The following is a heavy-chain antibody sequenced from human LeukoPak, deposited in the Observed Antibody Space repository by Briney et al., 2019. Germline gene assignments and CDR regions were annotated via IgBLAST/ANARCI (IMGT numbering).Heavy chain of an antibody. V-gene: IGHV1-69*13. D-gene: IGHD3-22*01. CDR2: IIPIFGTA. CDR3: AREYDSSGYYYGPPTT. Sequence: ASVTVSCKASGGTFSIYAISWVRQAPGQGLEWMGGIIPIFGTANYAQKFQGRVTITADESTSTAYMELSSLRSEDTAVYYCAREYDSSGYYYGPPTTWGQGTLVTVSS. CDR1: GGTFSIYA. J-gene: IGHJ5*02.